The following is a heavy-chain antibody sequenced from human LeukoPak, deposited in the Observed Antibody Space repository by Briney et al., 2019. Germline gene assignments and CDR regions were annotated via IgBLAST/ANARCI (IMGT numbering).Heavy chain of an antibody. V-gene: IGHV4-30-2*01. CDR2: IYHSGRT. J-gene: IGHJ4*02. Sequence: PSETLSLTCAVSGGSISSGDYSWSWIRQPPGKGLEWIGYIYHSGRTYYNPSLKSRVTISIDRSKNQFSLKLSSVTAADTAVYYCARDLLWFGEAYFGYWGQGTLVTVSS. CDR1: GGSISSGDYS. CDR3: ARDLLWFGEAYFGY. D-gene: IGHD3-10*01.